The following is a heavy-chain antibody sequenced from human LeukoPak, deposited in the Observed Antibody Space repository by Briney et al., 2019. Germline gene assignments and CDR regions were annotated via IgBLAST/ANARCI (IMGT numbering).Heavy chain of an antibody. J-gene: IGHJ6*02. CDR1: GFSFSNYA. CDR3: ARDLRGCSNGACYYHYGMDV. Sequence: GGSLRLSCVPSGFSFSNYAMSWVRQAPGKGLEWVSSISGSGGSAHYADSVKGRFTISRDESKNTLYLQMNSLRAEDTAVYFCARDLRGCSNGACYYHYGMDVWGQGTTVTVSS. D-gene: IGHD2-8*01. V-gene: IGHV3-23*01. CDR2: ISGSGGSA.